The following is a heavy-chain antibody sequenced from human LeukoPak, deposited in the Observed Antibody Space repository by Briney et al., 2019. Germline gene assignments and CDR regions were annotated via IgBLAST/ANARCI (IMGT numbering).Heavy chain of an antibody. Sequence: GSSVKVSCKAPGGTFTDYSISWVRQAPGQGLEWMGWINPNSGGTNYAQKFQGRVTMTRDTSISTAYMELSRLRSDDTAVYYCARDAAQYSSGCYPDYWGQGTLVTVSS. J-gene: IGHJ4*02. V-gene: IGHV1-2*02. D-gene: IGHD6-19*01. CDR2: INPNSGGT. CDR1: GGTFTDYS. CDR3: ARDAAQYSSGCYPDY.